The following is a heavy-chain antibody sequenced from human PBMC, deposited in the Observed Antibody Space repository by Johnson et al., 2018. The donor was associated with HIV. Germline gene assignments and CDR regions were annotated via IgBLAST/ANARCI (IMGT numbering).Heavy chain of an antibody. Sequence: EQLVESGGGLVKPGGSLRLSCAASGFTFSNAWMNWVRQAPGKGLEWVGRIKSKTDGGTIDYAAPVKDRLTISRDDSKNTLYLQMNSLTTEDTAVYYCATYTSMITMYVEIKGGAFDMGPRDNGHRLF. J-gene: IGHJ3*02. D-gene: IGHD3-16*01. CDR1: GFTFSNAW. V-gene: IGHV3-15*01. CDR3: ATYTSMITMYVEIKGGAFD. CDR2: IKSKTDGGTI.